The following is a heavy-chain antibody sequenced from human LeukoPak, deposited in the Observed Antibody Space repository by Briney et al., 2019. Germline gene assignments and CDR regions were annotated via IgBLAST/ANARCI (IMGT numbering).Heavy chain of an antibody. D-gene: IGHD1-26*01. CDR3: AKYSGSFLSYFDL. J-gene: IGHJ2*01. CDR1: GGSIRSYY. V-gene: IGHV4-59*08. CDR2: IYYSGST. Sequence: SETLSLTCTVSGGSIRSYYWSWIRQPPGKGLEWIGYIYYSGSTNYNPSLKSRVTISVDTSKDQLSLNVNSVTAADTAVYYCAKYSGSFLSYFDLWGRGTLVTVSS.